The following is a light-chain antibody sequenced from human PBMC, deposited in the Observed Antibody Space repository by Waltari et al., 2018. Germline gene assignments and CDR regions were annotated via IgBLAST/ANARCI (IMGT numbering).Light chain of an antibody. Sequence: QSVLTQPPSVSGAPGHRVTISCTGSSSNIGAGYDVHWYQRLPGAAPKLLLYNSFNRPPGFPYRFSGSKSGMSASLAITGLQAEDEADYYCQSYDNRLYGTRVFGGGTKLTVL. CDR3: QSYDNRLYGTRV. CDR1: SSNIGAGYD. J-gene: IGLJ3*02. CDR2: NSF. V-gene: IGLV1-40*01.